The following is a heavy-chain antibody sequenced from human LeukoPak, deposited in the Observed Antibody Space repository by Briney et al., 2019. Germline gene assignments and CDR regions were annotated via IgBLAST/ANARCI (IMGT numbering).Heavy chain of an antibody. CDR2: ISYDGSNK. Sequence: GGSLRLSCAASGFIFSSYAMHWVRQAPGKGLEWVAVISYDGSNKYYADSVKGRFTISRDNSKNTLYLQMNSLRAEDTAVYYCARSDYYGSGSYGFDPWGQGTLVTVSS. V-gene: IGHV3-30-3*01. J-gene: IGHJ5*02. CDR3: ARSDYYGSGSYGFDP. CDR1: GFIFSSYA. D-gene: IGHD3-10*01.